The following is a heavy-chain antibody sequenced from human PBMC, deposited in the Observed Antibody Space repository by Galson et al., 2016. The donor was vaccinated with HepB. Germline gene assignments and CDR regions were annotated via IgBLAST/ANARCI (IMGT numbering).Heavy chain of an antibody. CDR2: ISYDGDNE. CDR3: ARGSSEVDATEVGLDY. Sequence: SLRLSCAGSGFTFSSYAVHWVRQPPGKGLEWVAAISYDGDNEYYADSLKGRYTISRDNSRNTVYLHMSSLRRDDTAVYYCARGSSEVDATEVGLDYWGQGTLVIVSS. J-gene: IGHJ4*02. CDR1: GFTFSSYA. V-gene: IGHV3-30-3*01. D-gene: IGHD2-8*01.